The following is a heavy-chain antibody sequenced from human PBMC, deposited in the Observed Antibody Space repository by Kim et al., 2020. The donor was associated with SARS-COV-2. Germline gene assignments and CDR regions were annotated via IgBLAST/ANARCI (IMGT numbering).Heavy chain of an antibody. J-gene: IGHJ6*02. Sequence: GGSLRLSCAASGFTFSSYWMSWVRQAPGKGLEWVANIKQDGSEKYYVDSVKGRSTISRDNAKNSLYLQMNSLRAEDTAVYYCARWARAFYYYYYYGMDGWGQGTTVTVSS. CDR1: GFTFSSYW. V-gene: IGHV3-7*03. CDR2: IKQDGSEK. CDR3: ARWARAFYYYYYYGMDG.